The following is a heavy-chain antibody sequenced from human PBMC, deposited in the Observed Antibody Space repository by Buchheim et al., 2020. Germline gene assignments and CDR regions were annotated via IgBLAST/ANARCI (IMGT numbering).Heavy chain of an antibody. D-gene: IGHD6-13*01. CDR2: ISGSGGST. Sequence: EVQLLESGGGLVQPGGSLRLSCAASGFTFSSYAMSWVRQAPGKGLEWVSAISGSGGSTYYADSVKGRFTISRDNSKKTLYLRMNSLRAEDTAVYYCAKVRAAAGYDLYYYYYGMDVWGQGTT. V-gene: IGHV3-23*01. J-gene: IGHJ6*02. CDR1: GFTFSSYA. CDR3: AKVRAAAGYDLYYYYYGMDV.